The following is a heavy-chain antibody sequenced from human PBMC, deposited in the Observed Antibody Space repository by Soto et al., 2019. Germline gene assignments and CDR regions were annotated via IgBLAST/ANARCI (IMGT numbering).Heavy chain of an antibody. CDR1: GGSFSNFG. D-gene: IGHD5-12*01. J-gene: IGHJ4*02. Sequence: RASVKVSCKASGGSFSNFGISWVRQAPGQGLEWMGGIVPVFGRPNYAQRFRGRLTITADESTSTGYMELISLRSDDTAVYYCAREGSRYNFWGQGTQVTV. CDR3: AREGSRYNF. CDR2: IVPVFGRP. V-gene: IGHV1-69*13.